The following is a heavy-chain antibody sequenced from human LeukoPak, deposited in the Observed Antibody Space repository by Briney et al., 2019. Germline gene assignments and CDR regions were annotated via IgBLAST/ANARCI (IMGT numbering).Heavy chain of an antibody. Sequence: ASVKVSCKASGYTFTSYGISWVRQAPGQGLEWMGWISAYNGNTNYAQKLQGRVTMTTDTSTSTAYMELRSLRSDDTAVYYCARDSPDYYDSSGYYYLVDYWGQGTLVTVSS. V-gene: IGHV1-18*01. J-gene: IGHJ4*02. CDR3: ARDSPDYYDSSGYYYLVDY. CDR1: GYTFTSYG. CDR2: ISAYNGNT. D-gene: IGHD3-22*01.